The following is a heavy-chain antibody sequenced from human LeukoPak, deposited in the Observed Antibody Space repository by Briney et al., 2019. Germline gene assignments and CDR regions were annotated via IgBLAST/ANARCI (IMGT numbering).Heavy chain of an antibody. Sequence: ASVKVSCKASGYTFTGYYMHWVRQAPGQGREWIGWINPNSGGTNYAQKFQGRVTMTSETSISTAYMELSRLRSDDTAVYYCARDLMGIAAAGGAPWGQGTLVTVSS. CDR2: INPNSGGT. V-gene: IGHV1-2*02. CDR1: GYTFTGYY. J-gene: IGHJ5*02. D-gene: IGHD6-13*01. CDR3: ARDLMGIAAAGGAP.